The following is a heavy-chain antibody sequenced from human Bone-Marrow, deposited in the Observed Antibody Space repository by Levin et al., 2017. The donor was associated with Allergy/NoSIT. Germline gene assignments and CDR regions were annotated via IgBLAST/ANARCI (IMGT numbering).Heavy chain of an antibody. CDR1: GDSVSSNSAA. V-gene: IGHV6-1*01. CDR3: ARGSIAAAATDYYYGMDV. D-gene: IGHD6-13*01. J-gene: IGHJ6*02. CDR2: TYYRSKWYN. Sequence: SQTLSLTCAISGDSVSSNSAAWNWIRQSPSRGLEWLGRTYYRSKWYNDYAVSVKSRITINPDTSKNQFSLQLNSVTPEDTAVYYCARGSIAAAATDYYYGMDVWGQGTTVTVSS.